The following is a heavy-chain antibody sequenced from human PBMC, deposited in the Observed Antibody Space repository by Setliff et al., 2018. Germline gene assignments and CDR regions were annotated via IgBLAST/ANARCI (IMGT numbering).Heavy chain of an antibody. J-gene: IGHJ3*02. V-gene: IGHV1-69*05. D-gene: IGHD3-3*01. Sequence: SVKVSCKASGGTFSSYAISWVRQAPGQGLEWMGGSIPMYRTTKYAQKFQGRVTITTDESTTTAYMELSSLRSEDAAVYYCARDRFYNSWSGTSITAPHDAFDIWGQGTMVTVSS. CDR3: ARDRFYNSWSGTSITAPHDAFDI. CDR2: SIPMYRTT. CDR1: GGTFSSYA.